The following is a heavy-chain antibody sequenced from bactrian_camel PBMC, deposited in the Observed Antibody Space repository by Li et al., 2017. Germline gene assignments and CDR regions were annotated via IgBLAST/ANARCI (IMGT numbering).Heavy chain of an antibody. Sequence: HVQLVESGGGSVQAGGSLRLSCAASGDIDSSFCMGWFRRAPGKEREGVATIVRGTYRTYAAFVQGRFTISKDNAWNTVYLQMNSLKPEDTAMYYCAAESFRTYADSCYEGLNRATYWGQGTQVTVS. J-gene: IGHJ4*01. CDR2: IVRGTYR. V-gene: IGHV3S53*01. CDR1: GDIDSSFC. D-gene: IGHD6*01. CDR3: AAESFRTYADSCYEGLNRATY.